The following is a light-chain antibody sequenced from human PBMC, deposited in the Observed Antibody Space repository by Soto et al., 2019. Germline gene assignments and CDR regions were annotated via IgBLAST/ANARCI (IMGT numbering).Light chain of an antibody. V-gene: IGKV3-20*01. CDR2: GAS. CDR3: QQYET. J-gene: IGKJ1*01. Sequence: EMVLTQSPGTLSLSPGERATLSCKASQSVSSSYLAWYQQKPGQAPRLLIYGASSRATGIPDRFSGSGSGTDFTLTISRLEPEDFAVYYCQQYETFGQGTKVAIK. CDR1: QSVSSSY.